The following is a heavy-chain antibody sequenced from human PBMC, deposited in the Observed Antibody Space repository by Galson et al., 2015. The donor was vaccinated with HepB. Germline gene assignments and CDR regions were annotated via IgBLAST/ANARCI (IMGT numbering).Heavy chain of an antibody. D-gene: IGHD4-23*01. V-gene: IGHV3-48*04. CDR3: ARGHGGTSAT. CDR2: ISTSDDSV. Sequence: SLRLSCAASGLTFNTYTVTWVRQALGKGLEWLSCISTSDDSVYYADSVKGRFSISIDNSKSSMYLQMSSRRVEDTAVYFCARGHGGTSATWGQGTLVTVPS. J-gene: IGHJ5*02. CDR1: GLTFNTYT.